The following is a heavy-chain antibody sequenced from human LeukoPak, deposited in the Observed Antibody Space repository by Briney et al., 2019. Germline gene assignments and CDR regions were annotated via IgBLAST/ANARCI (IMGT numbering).Heavy chain of an antibody. Sequence: SETLSLTCSVPGDSIINYYWSWIRQPPGKGLEWIGYIYYSGSTNYNPTLKSRVTISKDTSKKQMSLKLNSVTAADTAVYYCARGSNWLDPWGQGTLVTVSS. J-gene: IGHJ5*02. CDR3: ARGSNWLDP. D-gene: IGHD6-6*01. V-gene: IGHV4-59*01. CDR1: GDSIINYY. CDR2: IYYSGST.